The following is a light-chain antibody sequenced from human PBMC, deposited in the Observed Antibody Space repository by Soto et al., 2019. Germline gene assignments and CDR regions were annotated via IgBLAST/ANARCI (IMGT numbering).Light chain of an antibody. CDR1: QSVSSY. Sequence: EIVLTQSPATLSLSPGERATLSCRASQSVSSYLAWYQQKPGLAPRLLIYDASNRATGIPARFSGSGSGTDFTLTISSLEPEDFAVYYCQQRSNWPPITFGPGTKVDIK. CDR3: QQRSNWPPIT. CDR2: DAS. V-gene: IGKV3-11*01. J-gene: IGKJ3*01.